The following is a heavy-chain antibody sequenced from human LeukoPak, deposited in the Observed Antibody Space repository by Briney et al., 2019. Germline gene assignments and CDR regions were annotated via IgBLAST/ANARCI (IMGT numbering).Heavy chain of an antibody. CDR2: INDDGRST. CDR3: AELGITMIGGV. V-gene: IGHV3-74*01. D-gene: IGHD3-10*02. CDR1: GFTFSSYW. Sequence: GGSLRLSCAASGFTFSSYWMHWVRHAPGKGLVGVSRINDDGRSTSYADSVKGRFTISRDNAKNTLYLQMNSLRAEDTAVYYCAELGITMIGGVWGKGTTVTISS. J-gene: IGHJ6*04.